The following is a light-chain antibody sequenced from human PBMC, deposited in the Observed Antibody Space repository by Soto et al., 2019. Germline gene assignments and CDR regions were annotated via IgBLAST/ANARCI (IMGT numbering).Light chain of an antibody. J-gene: IGKJ3*01. CDR3: QQSYNAPFN. CDR1: QPIDRY. V-gene: IGKV1-39*01. Sequence: IQITQSPSSLSASVGDTVTITCRASQPIDRYLNWFQQKSGQAPKLLMNAASTLRSGVPSRFSASGSGTDFTLTISSLQPEDYATYYCQQSYNAPFNFGPGTKVDIK. CDR2: AAS.